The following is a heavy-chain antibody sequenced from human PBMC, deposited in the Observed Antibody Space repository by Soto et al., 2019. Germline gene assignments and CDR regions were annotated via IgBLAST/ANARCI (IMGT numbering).Heavy chain of an antibody. Sequence: NPSETLSLTCAVYGGSFSGYYWSWIRQPPGKGLEWIGEINHSGSTNYNPSLKSRVTISVDTSKNQFSLKLSSVTAADTAVYYCARGKGAVVVPAAIPHGFHYYYYMDVWGKGTTVTVSS. CDR2: INHSGST. D-gene: IGHD2-2*01. V-gene: IGHV4-34*01. CDR1: GGSFSGYY. CDR3: ARGKGAVVVPAAIPHGFHYYYYMDV. J-gene: IGHJ6*03.